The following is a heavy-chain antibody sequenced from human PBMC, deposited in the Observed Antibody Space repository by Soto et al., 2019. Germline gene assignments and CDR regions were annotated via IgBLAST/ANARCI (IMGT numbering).Heavy chain of an antibody. D-gene: IGHD1-1*01. CDR1: GGSMTTGSYF. Sequence: QVQLQESGPGLVRPSESLSLTCNVSGGSMTTGSYFWSWIRQPPGKGLEWIGYVFRSGCINYSPSFKSRVTISIDTSKNQFSLMLKSVTAADTAVYFCARARNRYFDYWGQGALVTVSS. CDR3: ARARNRYFDY. J-gene: IGHJ4*02. CDR2: VFRSGCI. V-gene: IGHV4-61*01.